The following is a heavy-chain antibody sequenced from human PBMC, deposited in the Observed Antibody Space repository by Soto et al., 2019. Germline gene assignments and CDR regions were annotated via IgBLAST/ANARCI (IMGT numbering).Heavy chain of an antibody. CDR1: GGTFSSYA. Sequence: ASVKVSCKASGGTFSSYAISWVRPAPVQGLEWMVGLIPIFGTANYAQKFQGRVTITADESKSTAYMELSSLRSEDTAVYYCASTATVDRPDAFDIRAQGPMVTVSS. CDR3: ASTATVDRPDAFDI. V-gene: IGHV1-69*13. J-gene: IGHJ3*02. D-gene: IGHD3-9*01. CDR2: LIPIFGTA.